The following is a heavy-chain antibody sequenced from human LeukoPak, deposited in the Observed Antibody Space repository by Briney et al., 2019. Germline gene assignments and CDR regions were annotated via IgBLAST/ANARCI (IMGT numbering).Heavy chain of an antibody. J-gene: IGHJ4*02. Sequence: SETLSLTCTVSGGSISSYYWSWIRQPAGKGLEWIGRIYTSGSTNYNPSLKSRVTISVDTSKNQFSLKLSSVTAADTAVYYCAREKYIAAAKGFDYWGQGTLVTVSS. CDR3: AREKYIAAAKGFDY. V-gene: IGHV4-4*07. D-gene: IGHD6-13*01. CDR2: IYTSGST. CDR1: GGSISSYY.